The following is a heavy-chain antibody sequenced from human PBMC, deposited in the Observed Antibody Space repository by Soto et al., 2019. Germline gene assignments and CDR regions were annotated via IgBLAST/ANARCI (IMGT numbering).Heavy chain of an antibody. CDR3: TTGGSYYDGSGDDSSFEF. V-gene: IGHV3-15*01. CDR1: GFTFDEAW. J-gene: IGHJ4*02. D-gene: IGHD3-22*01. Sequence: EVHLVESGGGLVKPGGSLRLSCTASGFTFDEAWMTWVRQTPGKGLEWVGRFRTNADGGATDYASPVTGRFTISREDSQNALDLLMNSLKIEDTGVYYCTTGGSYYDGSGDDSSFEFWGQGTLVAVSS. CDR2: FRTNADGGAT.